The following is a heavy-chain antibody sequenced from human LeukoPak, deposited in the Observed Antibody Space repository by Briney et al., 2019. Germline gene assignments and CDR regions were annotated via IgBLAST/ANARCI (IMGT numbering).Heavy chain of an antibody. J-gene: IGHJ4*02. Sequence: SETLSLTCAVYGGSFSGYYWSWIRQPPGKGLEWIGEINHSGSTNYNPSLKSRVTISVDTSKKQFSLKLSSVTAADTAVYYCAQKYYYDSSGYWFFDYWGQGTLVTVSS. CDR3: AQKYYYDSSGYWFFDY. CDR2: INHSGST. D-gene: IGHD3-22*01. V-gene: IGHV4-34*01. CDR1: GGSFSGYY.